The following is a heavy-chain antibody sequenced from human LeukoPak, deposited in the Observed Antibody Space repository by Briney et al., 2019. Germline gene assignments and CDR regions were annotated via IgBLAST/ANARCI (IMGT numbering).Heavy chain of an antibody. D-gene: IGHD5-12*01. CDR1: GGSLSGSY. Sequence: PSETLSLTCGVYGGSLSGSYWSWIRQPPGKGLEWIGEINHSGNTNYNPSLKSRVTISIDTSKNYFSLKLTSVTAADTAVYFCARGAEGYRGYAVGWGQETLVTVSS. CDR3: ARGAEGYRGYAVG. V-gene: IGHV4-34*01. CDR2: INHSGNT. J-gene: IGHJ4*02.